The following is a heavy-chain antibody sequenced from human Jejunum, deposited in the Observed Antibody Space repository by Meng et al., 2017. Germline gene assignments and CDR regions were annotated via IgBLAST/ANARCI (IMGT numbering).Heavy chain of an antibody. J-gene: IGHJ5*02. V-gene: IGHV4-59*01. CDR2: VYYTGSA. CDR1: GGSISTYY. Sequence: SETLSLTCTVSGGSISTYYWSWIRQPPGKGLEWLGYVYYTGSANYNPSLKSRVTMSVDTSRNQFSLEVTSVTAADTAVYYCARGSQYPEYWYEPWGQGTLVTVSS. CDR3: ARGSQYPEYWYEP. D-gene: IGHD1-14*01.